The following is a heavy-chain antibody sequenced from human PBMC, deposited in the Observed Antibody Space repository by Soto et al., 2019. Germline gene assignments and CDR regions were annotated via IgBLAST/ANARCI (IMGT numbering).Heavy chain of an antibody. V-gene: IGHV3-33*01. J-gene: IGHJ5*02. CDR3: ARDVAFLEWSNWFDP. CDR2: IWYDGSNK. D-gene: IGHD3-3*01. Sequence: PGGSLRLSCAASGFTFISYGMHWVRQAPGKGLEWVAVIWYDGSNKYYADSVKGRFTISRDNSKNTLYLQMNSLRAEDTAVYYCARDVAFLEWSNWFDPWGQGTLVTVSS. CDR1: GFTFISYG.